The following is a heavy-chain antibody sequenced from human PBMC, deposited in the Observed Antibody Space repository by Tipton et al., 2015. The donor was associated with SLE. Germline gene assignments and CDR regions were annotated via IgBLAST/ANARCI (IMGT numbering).Heavy chain of an antibody. Sequence: SLRLSCAASGFTFSSYAMSGVRQAPGKGLEWVSAISGSGGSTYYADSVKCRFTISRDNSKNTLYLQMNSLRAEDTAVYYCAKGTGGISGRFDPSCQGALGSDS. V-gene: IGHV3-23*01. CDR3: AKGTGGISGRFDP. J-gene: IGHJ5*02. CDR1: GFTFSSYA. D-gene: IGHD3-10*01. CDR2: ISGSGGST.